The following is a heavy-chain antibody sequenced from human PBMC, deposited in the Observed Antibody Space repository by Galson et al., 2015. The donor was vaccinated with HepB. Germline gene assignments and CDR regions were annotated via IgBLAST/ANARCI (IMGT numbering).Heavy chain of an antibody. Sequence: SLRLSCAASGFTFSTYSMNWVRQAPGKGLEWLSYISSSSSGIYYADSVRGRFTISRDNAGNSLFLQMNCLRDEDTAVYYCARESRWVPDYWGQGTLVTVSS. D-gene: IGHD5-24*01. CDR2: ISSSSSGI. V-gene: IGHV3-48*02. CDR3: ARESRWVPDY. J-gene: IGHJ4*02. CDR1: GFTFSTYS.